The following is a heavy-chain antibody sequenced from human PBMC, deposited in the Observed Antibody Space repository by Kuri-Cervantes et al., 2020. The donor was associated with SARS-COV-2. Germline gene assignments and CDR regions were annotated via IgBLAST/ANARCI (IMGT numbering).Heavy chain of an antibody. J-gene: IGHJ6*02. CDR1: GGSISSSSYY. CDR2: IYYSGST. Sequence: SETLSLTCTVSGGSISSSSYYWGWIRQPPGKGLEWIGSIYYSGSTYYNPSLKSRVTISVDTSKNQFSLKLSSVTAADTAVHYCGRLGATKGSHYYGVDVWGQGTTVTVSS. D-gene: IGHD1-26*01. V-gene: IGHV4-39*07. CDR3: GRLGATKGSHYYGVDV.